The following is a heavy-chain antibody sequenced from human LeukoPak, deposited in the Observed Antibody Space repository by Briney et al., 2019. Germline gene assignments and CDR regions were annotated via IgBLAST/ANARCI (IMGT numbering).Heavy chain of an antibody. D-gene: IGHD3-16*01. CDR1: GGTFSSYA. CDR3: ARGGRVDGYYYYYMDV. J-gene: IGHJ6*03. Sequence: SVKVSCKTSGGTFSSYAITWVRQTPGQGLEWMGGIIPIFGTTNYAQKFQDRVTITADKSTSTAYMKLSSLRSEDTAVYYCARGGRVDGYYYYYMDVWGKGTTVTVSS. CDR2: IIPIFGTT. V-gene: IGHV1-69*06.